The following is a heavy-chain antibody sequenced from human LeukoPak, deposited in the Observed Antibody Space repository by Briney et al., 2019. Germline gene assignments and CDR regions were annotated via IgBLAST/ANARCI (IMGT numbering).Heavy chain of an antibody. V-gene: IGHV1-2*02. CDR1: GYTFTGYY. J-gene: IGHJ4*02. CDR2: INPNSGGA. Sequence: ASVKVPCKASGYTFTGYYMHWVRQAPGQGLEWMGWINPNSGGANYAQKFQGRVTMTRDTSISTAYMELSRLRSDDTAVYYCARDENYGIFFNVDYWGQGTLVTVSS. D-gene: IGHD4-17*01. CDR3: ARDENYGIFFNVDY.